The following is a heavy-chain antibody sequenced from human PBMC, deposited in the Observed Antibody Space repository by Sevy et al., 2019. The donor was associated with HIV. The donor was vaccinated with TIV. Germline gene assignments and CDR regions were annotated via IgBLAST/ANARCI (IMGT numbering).Heavy chain of an antibody. Sequence: GGCLRLSCAASEFTFSVYYMTWIRQAPGKGLELVSYINSWGTTIYYADSVKGRFTISRDNANNSLYLQMNSLRAEDTAVYYCARTVLGPYFDHWGQGTLVTVSS. CDR3: ARTVLGPYFDH. D-gene: IGHD2-8*02. V-gene: IGHV3-11*01. CDR2: INSWGTTI. J-gene: IGHJ4*02. CDR1: EFTFSVYY.